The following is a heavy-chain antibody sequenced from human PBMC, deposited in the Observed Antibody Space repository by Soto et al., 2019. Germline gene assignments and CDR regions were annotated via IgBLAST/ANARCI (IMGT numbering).Heavy chain of an antibody. CDR2: INAGNGNT. D-gene: IGHD3-9*01. V-gene: IGHV1-3*01. CDR1: GYTFTSYA. Sequence: QVQLVQSGAEVKKPGASVKVSCKASGYTFTSYAMHWVRQAPGQRLEWMGWINAGNGNTKYSQKFQGRVTITRDTSGSTAYMELSSLRSEDTAVYYCARADILTGSLDYWGQGTLVTVSS. J-gene: IGHJ4*02. CDR3: ARADILTGSLDY.